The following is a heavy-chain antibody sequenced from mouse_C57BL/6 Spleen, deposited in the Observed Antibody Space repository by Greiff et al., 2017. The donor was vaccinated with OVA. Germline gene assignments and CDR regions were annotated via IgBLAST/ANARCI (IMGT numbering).Heavy chain of an antibody. D-gene: IGHD1-1*01. V-gene: IGHV1-82*01. CDR3: ARDGTYYFDY. J-gene: IGHJ2*01. Sequence: QVQLKESGPELVKPGASVKISCKASGYAFSSSWMNWVKQRPGKGLEWIGRIYPGDGDTNYNGKFKGKATLTADKSSSTAYMQLSSLTSEDSAVYFCARDGTYYFDYWGQGTTLTVSS. CDR2: IYPGDGDT. CDR1: GYAFSSSW.